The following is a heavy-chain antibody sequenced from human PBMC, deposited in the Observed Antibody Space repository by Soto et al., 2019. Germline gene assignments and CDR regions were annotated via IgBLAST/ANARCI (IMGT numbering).Heavy chain of an antibody. CDR3: TRGGVATRTFDY. J-gene: IGHJ4*02. Sequence: GESLKISCKASGYSITSYWIAWVRQMPGQGLEWMGIIFPDDSDTRYSPSFQGQVTIPADKSISTAYVQWSSLKASDTAMYYCTRGGVATRTFDYWGQGTLVTVSS. CDR1: GYSITSYW. V-gene: IGHV5-51*01. CDR2: IFPDDSDT. D-gene: IGHD3-3*01.